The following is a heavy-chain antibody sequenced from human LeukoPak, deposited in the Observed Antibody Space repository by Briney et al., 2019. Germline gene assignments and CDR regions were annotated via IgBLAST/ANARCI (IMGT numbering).Heavy chain of an antibody. J-gene: IGHJ4*02. D-gene: IGHD4-23*01. V-gene: IGHV3-7*01. CDR1: AFTFSSYW. CDR2: MKEDGGEI. CDR3: ARDGGYSTFDY. Sequence: GGSLRLSCEASAFTFSSYWMSWVRQAPGKGLEWVANMKEDGGEINYVDSVKGRFTISRDNAKNSLFLQMNSLRVGDTAVYYCARDGGYSTFDYWGQGTLVTVSS.